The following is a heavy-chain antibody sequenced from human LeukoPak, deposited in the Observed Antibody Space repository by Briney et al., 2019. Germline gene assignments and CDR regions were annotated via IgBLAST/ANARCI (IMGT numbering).Heavy chain of an antibody. Sequence: GGSLRLSCAASGFTFSSYGMNWVRQAPGKGLEWVSSISSSSSYIYYADSVEGRFTISRDNAKNSLYLQMNSLRAEDTAVYYCARDSSSWYNWFDPWGQGTLVTVPS. CDR3: ARDSSSWYNWFDP. D-gene: IGHD6-13*01. CDR1: GFTFSSYG. J-gene: IGHJ5*02. V-gene: IGHV3-21*01. CDR2: ISSSSSYI.